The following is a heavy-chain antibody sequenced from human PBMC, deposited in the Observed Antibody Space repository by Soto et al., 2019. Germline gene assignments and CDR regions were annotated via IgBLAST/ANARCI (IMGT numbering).Heavy chain of an antibody. J-gene: IGHJ6*02. Sequence: SVKNSCKASGGTFSSYAISWVRQAPGQGLEWMGGIIPIFGTANYAQKFQGRVTITADKSTSTAYMEPSSLRSEDTAVYYCARANIVATIDYYDYGMDVWGQGTTVTVSS. CDR2: IIPIFGTA. CDR3: ARANIVATIDYYDYGMDV. V-gene: IGHV1-69*06. CDR1: GGTFSSYA. D-gene: IGHD5-12*01.